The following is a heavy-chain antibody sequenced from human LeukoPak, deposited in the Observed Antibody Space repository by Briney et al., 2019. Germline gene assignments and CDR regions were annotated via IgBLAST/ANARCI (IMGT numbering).Heavy chain of an antibody. D-gene: IGHD6-13*01. V-gene: IGHV3-30*18. J-gene: IGHJ4*02. CDR3: AKVFWVSSWYYFDY. CDR2: ISYDGSNK. CDR1: GFTFSSYG. Sequence: GGSLRLSCAASGFTFSSYGMHWVRQAPGKGLEWVAVISYDGSNKYYADSVKGRFTISRDNSKNTLYLQMNSPRAEDTAVYYCAKVFWVSSWYYFDYWGQGTLVTVSS.